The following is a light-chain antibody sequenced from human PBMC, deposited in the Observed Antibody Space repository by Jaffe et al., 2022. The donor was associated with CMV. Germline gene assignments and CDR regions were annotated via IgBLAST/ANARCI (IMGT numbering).Light chain of an antibody. Sequence: DIQMTQSPSSLSSSVGDRVTITCRASQSISTYLNWYQQRLGKAPKLLIYSASSLQSGVPSRFSGSGSGTDFTLTISSLQPEDFATYYCQQSYSIPLTFGGGTKVEIK. V-gene: IGKV1-39*01. CDR2: SAS. CDR3: QQSYSIPLT. CDR1: QSISTY. J-gene: IGKJ4*01.